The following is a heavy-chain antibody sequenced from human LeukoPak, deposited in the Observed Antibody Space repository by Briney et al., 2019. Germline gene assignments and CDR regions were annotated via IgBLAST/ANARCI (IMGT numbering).Heavy chain of an antibody. CDR3: AREWGDRGGHY. J-gene: IGHJ4*02. V-gene: IGHV3-23*01. CDR1: GFSFNSHA. CDR2: ISTGGYST. D-gene: IGHD2-21*02. Sequence: GGSLRLSCAASGFSFNSHAVSWVRQAPGKGLEWVSTISTGGYSTYYADSVKDRFTLSRENSENTLYLHMSSLRADDTAVYYCAREWGDRGGHYWGQGTLVTVSS.